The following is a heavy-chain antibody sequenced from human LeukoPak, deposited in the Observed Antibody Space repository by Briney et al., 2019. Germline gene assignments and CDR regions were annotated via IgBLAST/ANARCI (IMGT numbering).Heavy chain of an antibody. V-gene: IGHV3-30-3*01. D-gene: IGHD1-1*01. Sequence: GGSLRLSCAASGFTVSSNYMSWVRQAPGKGLEWVAVISYDGSNKYYADSVKSRFTISRDNSKNTLYLQMNSLRAEDTAVYYCASGKYNWNFDYWGQGTLVTVSS. J-gene: IGHJ4*02. CDR1: GFTVSSNY. CDR3: ASGKYNWNFDY. CDR2: ISYDGSNK.